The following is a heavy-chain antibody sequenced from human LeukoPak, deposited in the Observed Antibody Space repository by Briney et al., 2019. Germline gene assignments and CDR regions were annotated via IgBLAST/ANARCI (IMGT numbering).Heavy chain of an antibody. J-gene: IGHJ3*02. V-gene: IGHV3-20*04. CDR2: INWNGGST. Sequence: GGSLRLSCAASGFTFDDYGMSWVRQPPGKGLEWVSGINWNGGSTGYADSVKGRFTISRDNAKNSLYLQMKSLRAEDTALYYCARGLVRGNDAFDIWGQGTMVTVSS. CDR3: ARGLVRGNDAFDI. D-gene: IGHD2-8*02. CDR1: GFTFDDYG.